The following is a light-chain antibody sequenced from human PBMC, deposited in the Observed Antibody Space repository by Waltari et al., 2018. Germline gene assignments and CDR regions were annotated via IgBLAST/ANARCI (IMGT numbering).Light chain of an antibody. J-gene: IGLJ3*02. CDR2: GVT. Sequence: QSALTQPASVSGSPGQSITISCTGASGDVGASNYVSWYQQHPGKAPKLMIEGVTVRPAVVSNRFSGSKSGNPASLTISGLQAEDEADYYFCSYISSTITWVFGGGTKLTVL. V-gene: IGLV2-14*03. CDR1: SGDVGASNY. CDR3: CSYISSTITWV.